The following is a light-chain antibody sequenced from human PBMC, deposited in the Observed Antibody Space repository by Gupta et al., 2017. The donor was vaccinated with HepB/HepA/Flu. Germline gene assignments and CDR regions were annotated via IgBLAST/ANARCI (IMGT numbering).Light chain of an antibody. CDR3: QQYGDSPLT. CDR1: QSVTSGF. J-gene: IGKJ4*01. V-gene: IGKV3-20*01. Sequence: EIVLTQSPGTLSLSPGERATLSCRASQSVTSGFLAWYQQKPGQAPRLLSHGASSRATGIPDRLSGSWSGTDFTLTISRLEPEDFAIYYCQQYGDSPLTFGGGTKVEIK. CDR2: GAS.